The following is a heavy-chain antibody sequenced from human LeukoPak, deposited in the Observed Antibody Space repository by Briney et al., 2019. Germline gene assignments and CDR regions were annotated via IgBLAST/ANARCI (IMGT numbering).Heavy chain of an antibody. V-gene: IGHV3-21*01. CDR3: ARVRCSGGGCFYNFDL. Sequence: GGALRLSCAVSGFTFSSYAMSWGPQAPGKGLEWVSSLSSSSTYVYYADSVKGRFTISRDNAKNSLYLQMNRLRAEDTGVYYCARVRCSGGGCFYNFDLWGQGPVVTVSS. CDR2: LSSSSTYV. J-gene: IGHJ4*02. CDR1: GFTFSSYA. D-gene: IGHD2-15*01.